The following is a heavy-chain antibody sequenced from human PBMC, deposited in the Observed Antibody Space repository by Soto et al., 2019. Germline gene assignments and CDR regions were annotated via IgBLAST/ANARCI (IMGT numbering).Heavy chain of an antibody. D-gene: IGHD2-2*01. CDR2: IYSGGST. CDR1: GVPVSSNY. Sequence: PGGSPRLSCAASGVPVSSNYMSWVRQAPGKGLEWVAVIYSGGSTYYADSVKGRFTISRHNSKNTLYLQMNSLRAEDTAVYYCASAYCSSTSCITSAFDIWGQGTMVTVSS. J-gene: IGHJ3*02. V-gene: IGHV3-53*04. CDR3: ASAYCSSTSCITSAFDI.